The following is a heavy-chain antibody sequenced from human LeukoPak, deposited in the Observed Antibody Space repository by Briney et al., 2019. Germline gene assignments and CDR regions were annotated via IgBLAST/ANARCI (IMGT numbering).Heavy chain of an antibody. CDR3: ARDRNDYGDYGD. D-gene: IGHD4-17*01. J-gene: IGHJ4*02. CDR1: GGTFISYA. Sequence: ASVKVSCKASGGTFISYAISWVRQAPGQGLEWMGGIIPIFGTANYAQKFQGRVTITADESTSTAYMELSSLRSEDTAVYYCARDRNDYGDYGDWGQGTLVTVSS. CDR2: IIPIFGTA. V-gene: IGHV1-69*13.